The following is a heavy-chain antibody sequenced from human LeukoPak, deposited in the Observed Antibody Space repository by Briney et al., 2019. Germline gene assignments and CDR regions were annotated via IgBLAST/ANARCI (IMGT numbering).Heavy chain of an antibody. J-gene: IGHJ4*02. CDR3: ARGIQGGNHEVVDY. CDR2: IYYSGST. Sequence: PSETLSPTCTVSGGSISSSSYYWGWIRQPPGKGLEWIGSIYYSGSTYYNPSLKSRVTISVDTSKNQFSLKLSSVTAADTAVYYCARGIQGGNHEVVDYWGQGTLVTVSS. V-gene: IGHV4-39*07. D-gene: IGHD4-23*01. CDR1: GGSISSSSYY.